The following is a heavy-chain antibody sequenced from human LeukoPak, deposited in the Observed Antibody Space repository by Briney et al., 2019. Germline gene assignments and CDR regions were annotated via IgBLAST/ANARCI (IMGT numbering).Heavy chain of an antibody. V-gene: IGHV1-18*01. CDR2: ISAYNGNT. Sequence: ASVKVSCKASGYTFTSYGISWVRQAPGQGLEWMGWISAYNGNTNYAQKLQGRVTMTTDTSTSTAYMELRSLRSDDTAVYYCARDLSTAMVAYYFDYRGQGTLVTVSS. CDR3: ARDLSTAMVAYYFDY. CDR1: GYTFTSYG. J-gene: IGHJ4*02. D-gene: IGHD5-18*01.